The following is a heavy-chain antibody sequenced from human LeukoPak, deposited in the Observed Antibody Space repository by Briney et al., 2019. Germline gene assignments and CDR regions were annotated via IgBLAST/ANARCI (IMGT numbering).Heavy chain of an antibody. CDR1: GGSIISYY. V-gene: IGHV4-4*09. D-gene: IGHD2-21*01. CDR3: AIFGYYYYYMDV. Sequence: PSETLSLTCTVSGGSIISYYCSWFRHPPCEGLEGIGYIYTSGSSNYNPSPKGRVTISVDTSKNQFSLKLSSVTAADTAVYYCAIFGYYYYYMDVWGKGTTVTVSS. CDR2: IYTSGSS. J-gene: IGHJ6*03.